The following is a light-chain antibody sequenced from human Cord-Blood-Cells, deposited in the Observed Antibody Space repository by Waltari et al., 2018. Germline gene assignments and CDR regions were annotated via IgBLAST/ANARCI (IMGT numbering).Light chain of an antibody. J-gene: IGLJ3*02. CDR3: CSYAGSWV. V-gene: IGLV2-23*01. Sequence: QSALTQPASVSGSPGQSTTTSCTGTSSDVESYNLVSWYQQRPGKARKLILYEGSKRSSGVSNRFSGSKSGNPTSLTIPGLQAEDEADYYCCSYAGSWVFGGGAKLTVL. CDR2: EGS. CDR1: SSDVESYNL.